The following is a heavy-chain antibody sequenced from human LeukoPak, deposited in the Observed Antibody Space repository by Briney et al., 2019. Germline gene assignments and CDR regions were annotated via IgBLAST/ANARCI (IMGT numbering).Heavy chain of an antibody. D-gene: IGHD5-12*01. CDR3: ARGGYSGYDPFDL. V-gene: IGHV4-34*01. J-gene: IGHJ4*02. CDR2: INHSGST. CDR1: GGSFSGYY. Sequence: SETLSLTCAVYGGSFSGYYWSWIRQPPGKGLEWIGEINHSGSTNYNPSLKSRVTISVDTSKNQFSLKLSSVTAADTAVYYCARGGYSGYDPFDLWGQGTLVTVSS.